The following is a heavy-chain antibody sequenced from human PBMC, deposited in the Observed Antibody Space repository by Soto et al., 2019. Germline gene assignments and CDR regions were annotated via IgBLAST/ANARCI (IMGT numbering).Heavy chain of an antibody. CDR1: GYSFTSYW. CDR3: ARLDYYDSSGYYYYYYGMDV. D-gene: IGHD3-22*01. CDR2: IDPSDSYT. J-gene: IGHJ6*02. Sequence: LGESLKISCKGSGYSFTSYWISWVRQMPGKGLEWMGRIDPSDSYTNYSPSFQGHVTISADKSISTAYLQWSSLKASDTAMYYCARLDYYDSSGYYYYYYGMDVWGQGTTVTVSS. V-gene: IGHV5-10-1*01.